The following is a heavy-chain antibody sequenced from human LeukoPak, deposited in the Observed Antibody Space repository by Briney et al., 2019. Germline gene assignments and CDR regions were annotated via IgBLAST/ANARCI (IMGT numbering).Heavy chain of an antibody. J-gene: IGHJ6*02. CDR2: ISAYNGNT. Sequence: ASVKVSCKSSVYTFTSYGISWVRQAPGQGLEWMGWISAYNGNTNYAQKLQGRVTMTTDTSTSTAYMELRSLRSDDTAVYYCARDGGYSYGDTMNYYYYYGMDVWGQGTTVTVSS. D-gene: IGHD5-18*01. CDR1: VYTFTSYG. V-gene: IGHV1-18*01. CDR3: ARDGGYSYGDTMNYYYYYGMDV.